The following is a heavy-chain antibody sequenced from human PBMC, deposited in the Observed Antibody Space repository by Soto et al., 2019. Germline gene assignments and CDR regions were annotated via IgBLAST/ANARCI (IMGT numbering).Heavy chain of an antibody. V-gene: IGHV1-18*01. CDR3: ARGLDIVVVPAAMWFWFDP. J-gene: IGHJ5*02. Sequence: ASVKVSCKASGYTFTSYGISWVRQAPGQGLEWMGWISAYNGNTNYAQKLQGRVTMTTDTSTSTAYMELRSLRSDDTAVYYCARGLDIVVVPAAMWFWFDPWGQGTLVTVSS. CDR2: ISAYNGNT. D-gene: IGHD2-2*03. CDR1: GYTFTSYG.